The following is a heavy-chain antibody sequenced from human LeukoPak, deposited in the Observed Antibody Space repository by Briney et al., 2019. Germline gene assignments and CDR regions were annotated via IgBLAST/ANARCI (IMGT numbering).Heavy chain of an antibody. V-gene: IGHV3-53*01. CDR3: ARERGPAAMPLSSGGIDY. D-gene: IGHD2-2*01. CDR2: IYSGGST. Sequence: PGGSLRLSCAASGFTVSSNYMSWVRQAPGEGLEWVSVIYSGGSTYYADSVKGRFTISRDNSKNTLYLQMNSLRAEDTAVYYCARERGPAAMPLSSGGIDYWGQGTLVTVSS. CDR1: GFTVSSNY. J-gene: IGHJ4*02.